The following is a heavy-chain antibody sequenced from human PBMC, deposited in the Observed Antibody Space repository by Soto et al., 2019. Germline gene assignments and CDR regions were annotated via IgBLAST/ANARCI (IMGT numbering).Heavy chain of an antibody. Sequence: PSETLSLTCTVYGGSFSGYYWSWIRQPPGKGLEWIGEINHSGSTNYNPSLKSRVTISVDTSKNQFSLKLSSVTAADTAVYYCARPGAVAGTYDLDYWDQGTLVTVSS. CDR2: INHSGST. CDR1: GGSFSGYY. CDR3: ARPGAVAGTYDLDY. J-gene: IGHJ4*02. D-gene: IGHD6-19*01. V-gene: IGHV4-34*01.